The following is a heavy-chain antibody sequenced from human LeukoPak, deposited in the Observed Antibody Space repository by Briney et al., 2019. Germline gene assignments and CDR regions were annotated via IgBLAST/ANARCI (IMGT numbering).Heavy chain of an antibody. V-gene: IGHV5-51*01. CDR3: ARHIASYYDAFPI. D-gene: IGHD2-21*01. CDR1: GYSFTNFC. J-gene: IGHJ3*02. CDR2: IYPSDSNT. Sequence: GESLKISCKSSGYSFTNFCIAWVRQMPGKGLEWMGIIYPSDSNTRYSPSFQGQVTISADKSISTAYLQWSSLKASDTAMYYCARHIASYYDAFPIWGQGTMVTVSS.